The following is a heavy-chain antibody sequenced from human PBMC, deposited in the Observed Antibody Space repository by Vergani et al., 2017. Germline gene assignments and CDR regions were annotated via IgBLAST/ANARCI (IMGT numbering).Heavy chain of an antibody. Sequence: QLQLQESGPGLVKPSETLSLTCTVSGGSISSSSYYWGWIRQPPGKGLEWIGYIYYSGSTNYNPSLKSRVTISVDTSKNQFSLKLSSVTAADTAVYYCARGFWAVAGSFAFDIWGQGTMVTVSS. CDR2: IYYSGST. CDR3: ARGFWAVAGSFAFDI. J-gene: IGHJ3*02. V-gene: IGHV4-61*05. D-gene: IGHD6-19*01. CDR1: GGSISSSSYY.